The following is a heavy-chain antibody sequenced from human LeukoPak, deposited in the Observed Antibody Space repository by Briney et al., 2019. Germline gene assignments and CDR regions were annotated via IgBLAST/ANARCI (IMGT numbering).Heavy chain of an antibody. CDR3: AREAQWELLPLPWFDP. V-gene: IGHV4-39*07. J-gene: IGHJ5*02. D-gene: IGHD1-26*01. CDR1: GGSISSSSYY. CDR2: IYYSGST. Sequence: SETLSLTCTVSGGSISSSSYYWGWIRQPPGKGLEWIGSIYYSGSTYYNPSLKSRVTISVDTSKNQFSLKLSSVTAADTAVYYCAREAQWELLPLPWFDPWGQGTLVTVSS.